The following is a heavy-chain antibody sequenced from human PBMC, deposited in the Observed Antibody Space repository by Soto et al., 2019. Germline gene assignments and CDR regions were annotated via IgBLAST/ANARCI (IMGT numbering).Heavy chain of an antibody. Sequence: GGSLRLSCAASGVTFNDHVIYWVRLGPGKGLEWVSSISSTTNYIYYGDSMKGRFTISRDNAKRSLYLQMMSLTAEDTAIYYCVRGGGGGLFDPWGQGTMVTVSS. D-gene: IGHD2-15*01. CDR1: GVTFNDHV. CDR2: ISSTTNYI. J-gene: IGHJ5*02. V-gene: IGHV3-21*01. CDR3: VRGGGGGLFDP.